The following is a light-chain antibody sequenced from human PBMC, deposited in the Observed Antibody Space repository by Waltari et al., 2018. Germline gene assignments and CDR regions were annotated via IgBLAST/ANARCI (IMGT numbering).Light chain of an antibody. Sequence: QSALTQPRSVSGSPGQSVTISCTGTSSDVGGYNYVSWYQQHPGKAPKLMIYDVSKRPSGVPDRVSGSKSGNTASLTISGLQPEDEADYYCCSYADSYTYVFGTGTEVTVL. CDR3: CSYADSYTYV. J-gene: IGLJ1*01. CDR2: DVS. V-gene: IGLV2-11*01. CDR1: SSDVGGYNY.